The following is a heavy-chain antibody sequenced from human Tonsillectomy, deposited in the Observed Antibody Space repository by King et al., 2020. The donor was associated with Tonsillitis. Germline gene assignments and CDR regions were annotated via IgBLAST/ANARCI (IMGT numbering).Heavy chain of an antibody. CDR3: ARDRQSVFDY. V-gene: IGHV3-11*05. J-gene: IGHJ4*02. Sequence: QLVQSGGGLVKPGESLRLSCAASGCTFSDYYMSWIRQAPGKGLEWVSYISSISTYTNYADSVKGRFTISRDNAKNSLYLQMNRLRAEDTAVYYCARDRQSVFDYWGQGTLVTVSS. D-gene: IGHD6-6*01. CDR1: GCTFSDYY. CDR2: ISSISTYT.